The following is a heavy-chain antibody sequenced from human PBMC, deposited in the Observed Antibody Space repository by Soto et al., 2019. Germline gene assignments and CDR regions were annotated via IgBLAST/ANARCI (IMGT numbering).Heavy chain of an antibody. V-gene: IGHV2-5*02. Sequence: QITLKESGPTLVKPTQNLTLTCTFSGFSLTTRGVGVGWIRQPPGKAQECLALIYWDDDKRYSPSLQSRLSITKDTSKNQVVLTMTNVDPVDTATYYCAHIPNYYQYDWFDPWGQGTLVSVSS. CDR3: AHIPNYYQYDWFDP. CDR1: GFSLTTRGVG. CDR2: IYWDDDK. D-gene: IGHD3-16*01. J-gene: IGHJ5*02.